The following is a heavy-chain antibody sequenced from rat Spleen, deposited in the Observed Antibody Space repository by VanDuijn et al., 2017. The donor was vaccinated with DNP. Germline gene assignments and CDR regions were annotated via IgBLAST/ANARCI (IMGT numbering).Heavy chain of an antibody. D-gene: IGHD4-3*01. CDR3: ASSWVGVRGSWFAF. V-gene: IGHV1-43*01. J-gene: IGHJ3*01. CDR2: INSGSGGT. Sequence: QIQLQQSGAELAKPGSSVKISCKASGYTFTTPYKGGIKQTTGQGLEYLGYINSGSGGTNYNEKFKGKDTLTVEKSSSTAFMQLSSLTPDDSAVYYCASSWVGVRGSWFAFWGQGSLVTVSS. CDR1: GYTFTTPY.